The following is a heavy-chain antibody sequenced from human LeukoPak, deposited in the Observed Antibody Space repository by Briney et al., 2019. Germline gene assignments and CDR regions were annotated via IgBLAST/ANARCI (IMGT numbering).Heavy chain of an antibody. D-gene: IGHD3-10*01. CDR2: IIPILGIA. CDR1: GGTFSSYT. J-gene: IGHJ4*02. Sequence: SVKVSCMASGGTFSSYTISWVRQAPGQGLEWMGRIIPILGIANYAQKFQGRVTITADKSTSTAYMELSSLRSEDTAVYYCARAEKEVRGVSLDYWGQGTLVTVSS. CDR3: ARAEKEVRGVSLDY. V-gene: IGHV1-69*02.